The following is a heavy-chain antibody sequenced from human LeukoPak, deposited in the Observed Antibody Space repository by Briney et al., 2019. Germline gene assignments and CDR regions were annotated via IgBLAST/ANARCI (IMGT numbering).Heavy chain of an antibody. Sequence: GGSLRLSCAASGFTFDDYAMHWVRQAPGKGLEWVSGISWNSGSIGYADSVKGRYTISRDNAKNSLYLQMNSLRAEDTALYYCAKGRDEYQLLSKNWFDPWGQGTLVTVSS. D-gene: IGHD2-2*01. V-gene: IGHV3-9*01. CDR3: AKGRDEYQLLSKNWFDP. CDR2: ISWNSGSI. CDR1: GFTFDDYA. J-gene: IGHJ5*02.